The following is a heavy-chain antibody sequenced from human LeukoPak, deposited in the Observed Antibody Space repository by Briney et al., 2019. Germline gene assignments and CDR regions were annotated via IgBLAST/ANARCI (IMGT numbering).Heavy chain of an antibody. D-gene: IGHD4-17*01. V-gene: IGHV3-7*01. J-gene: IGHJ3*02. CDR3: AREGYGDYHI. CDR2: INQDGSEK. Sequence: PGGSLRLSCAVSGLPFSNHWMTWVRQAPGKGLERVANINQDGSEKYCVDSVKGRFSISRDNAKSSLYLQMNSLRVEDTAMYFCAREGYGDYHIWGQGTIVTVSS. CDR1: GLPFSNHW.